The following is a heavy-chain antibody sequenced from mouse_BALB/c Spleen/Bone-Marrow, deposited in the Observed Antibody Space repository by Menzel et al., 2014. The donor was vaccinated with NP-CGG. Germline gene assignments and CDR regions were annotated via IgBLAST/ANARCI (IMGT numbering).Heavy chain of an antibody. J-gene: IGHJ4*01. CDR3: AREVSMDY. CDR2: ISDGGSYT. Sequence: VQLKESGGGLVKPGGSLKLSCAASGFTFSDYYMYWVRQTPEKKLEWAATISDGGSYTYYPDSVRGRFTIPRDNAKNNLFLQLSSLKSEDTAMYYCAREVSMDYWGQGTSVTVSS. V-gene: IGHV5-4*02. CDR1: GFTFSDYY.